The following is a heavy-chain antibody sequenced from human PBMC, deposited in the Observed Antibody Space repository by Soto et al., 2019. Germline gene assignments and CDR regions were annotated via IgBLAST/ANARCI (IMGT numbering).Heavy chain of an antibody. CDR2: IHHTGTT. CDR1: GYSISDGYY. CDR3: ARGYGSGSFDY. J-gene: IGHJ4*02. V-gene: IGHV4-38-2*01. D-gene: IGHD3-22*01. Sequence: ETLSLTCAVSGYSISDGYYWGWIRQSPGKGLEWLANIHHTGTTFYNPSLKSRVTLLVDTSNNQFSLNLKSLSAADTAVYYCARGYGSGSFDYWGQGSVVTVSS.